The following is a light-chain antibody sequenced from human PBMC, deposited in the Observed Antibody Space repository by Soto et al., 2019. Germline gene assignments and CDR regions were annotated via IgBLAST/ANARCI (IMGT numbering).Light chain of an antibody. J-gene: IGKJ5*01. CDR3: QQYGNSPIT. V-gene: IGKV3-20*01. CDR1: QSVSSSY. Sequence: LAPSPSTLSASPGERATLSCRASQSVSSSYLAWYQQKPGQAPRLLIYGTSSRATGIPDRFSGSGSGTDFTLTISRLEPEDFAVYYCQQYGNSPITFGQGTRLEI. CDR2: GTS.